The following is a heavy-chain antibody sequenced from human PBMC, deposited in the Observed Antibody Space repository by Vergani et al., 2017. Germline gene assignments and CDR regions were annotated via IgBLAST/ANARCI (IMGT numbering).Heavy chain of an antibody. V-gene: IGHV3-30*18. J-gene: IGHJ5*01. CDR2: ISYDGNKK. D-gene: IGHD6-25*01. CDR1: VFTFISYC. CDR3: TKDGRKEQRLPNNWYDR. Sequence: QVQLVESGGGVVQPGRSLILSFAASVFTFISYCMHCVLPPPGKGLECVAVISYDGNKKYYADSVKGRFTISRDNSENTLYLQMNSLRAEDTAVYYCTKDGRKEQRLPNNWYDRGSEGTLVTVSS.